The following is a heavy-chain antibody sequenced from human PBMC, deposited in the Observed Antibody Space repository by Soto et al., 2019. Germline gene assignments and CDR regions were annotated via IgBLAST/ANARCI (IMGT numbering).Heavy chain of an antibody. Sequence: ASVKVSCKVSGSSLTDLSMHWVRQAPGKGLEWMGGYDPEDGETIYAQKLQGRVTMTEDTSTDTAYMELSSLRPEDTAVYYCVMLADLVLIPAASFDIWGQGTLVTVSS. CDR3: VMLADLVLIPAASFDI. V-gene: IGHV1-24*01. J-gene: IGHJ4*02. CDR2: YDPEDGET. D-gene: IGHD2-2*01. CDR1: GSSLTDLS.